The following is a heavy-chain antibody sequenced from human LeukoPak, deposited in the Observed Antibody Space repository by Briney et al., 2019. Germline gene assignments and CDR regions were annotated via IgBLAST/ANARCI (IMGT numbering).Heavy chain of an antibody. Sequence: SETLSLTCAVYGGSFSGYYWSWIRQPPGKGLEWIGEINHSGSTNYNPSLKSRVTISVDTSKNQFSLKLSSVTAADTAVYYCARGGHMASDYWGQGTLVTVSS. CDR2: INHSGST. V-gene: IGHV4-34*01. CDR1: GGSFSGYY. CDR3: ARGGHMASDY. J-gene: IGHJ4*02. D-gene: IGHD2-21*01.